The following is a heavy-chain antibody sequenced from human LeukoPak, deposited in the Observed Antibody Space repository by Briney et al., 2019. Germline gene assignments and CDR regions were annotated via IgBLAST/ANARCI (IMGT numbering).Heavy chain of an antibody. J-gene: IGHJ4*02. CDR3: ARGIWSATRVDYYLDN. CDR1: GYTFSGYA. V-gene: IGHV1-3*01. Sequence: GASVKVSCKASGYTFSGYAVHWVRQAPGQRFEWMGWINAGNGRTKYSQNFQGRVTITRDSSANIVYMELSSLTSEDTAVYYCARGIWSATRVDYYLDNWGQGTLVTVSS. D-gene: IGHD5-24*01. CDR2: INAGNGRT.